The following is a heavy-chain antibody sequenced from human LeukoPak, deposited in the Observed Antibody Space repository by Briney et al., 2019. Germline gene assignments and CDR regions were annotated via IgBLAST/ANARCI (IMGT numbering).Heavy chain of an antibody. CDR3: ARDRGSPYYYDSSGLFDY. D-gene: IGHD3-22*01. CDR2: IYYSGST. J-gene: IGHJ4*02. CDR1: GGSISSGSYY. Sequence: SETLSLTCTVSGGSISSGSYYWSWIRQPAGKGLEWIGYIYYSGSTNYNPSLKSRVTISVDTSKNQFSLKLSSVTAADTAVYYCARDRGSPYYYDSSGLFDYWGQGTLVTVSS. V-gene: IGHV4-61*10.